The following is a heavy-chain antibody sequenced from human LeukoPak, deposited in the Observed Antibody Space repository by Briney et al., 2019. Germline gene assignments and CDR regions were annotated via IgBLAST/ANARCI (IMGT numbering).Heavy chain of an antibody. Sequence: PGRSLRLSCAASGFTFSSYGMHWVRQAPGKGLEWVAVIWYDGSNKYYADSVKGRFTISRDNSKNTLYLQMNSLRAEDTAIYYCARREGPTTAWGQGTLATVSS. CDR2: IWYDGSNK. J-gene: IGHJ5*02. V-gene: IGHV3-33*01. CDR3: ARREGPTTA. D-gene: IGHD1-26*01. CDR1: GFTFSSYG.